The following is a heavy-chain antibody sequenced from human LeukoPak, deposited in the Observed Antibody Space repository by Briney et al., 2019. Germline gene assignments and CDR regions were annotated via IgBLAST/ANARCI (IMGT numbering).Heavy chain of an antibody. D-gene: IGHD3-16*02. CDR2: ISGSGGST. V-gene: IGHV3-23*01. Sequence: GGSLRLSCAASGFTFSSYAMSWVRQAPGKGLEWVSGISGSGGSTYYADSVKGRVTISRDNSKNTLYLQMGSLRAEDMAVYHCARDAATFGGVIEYWGQGTLVTVSS. J-gene: IGHJ4*02. CDR3: ARDAATFGGVIEY. CDR1: GFTFSSYA.